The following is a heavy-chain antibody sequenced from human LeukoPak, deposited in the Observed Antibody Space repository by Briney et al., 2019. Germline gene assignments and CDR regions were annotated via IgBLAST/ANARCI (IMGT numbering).Heavy chain of an antibody. J-gene: IGHJ3*02. CDR1: GLRFSRYN. CDR2: ISTTSETI. Sequence: GGSLRLSCTTSGLRFSRYNFNWVRQAPGKGLEWLSYISTTSETIYYGDSVKGRLNISRDNAKNFLYLQMDSLRAEDTAVYFCATYHDTTGYFKEAFEMWGQGTFVTVSS. CDR3: ATYHDTTGYFKEAFEM. V-gene: IGHV3-48*01. D-gene: IGHD3-22*01.